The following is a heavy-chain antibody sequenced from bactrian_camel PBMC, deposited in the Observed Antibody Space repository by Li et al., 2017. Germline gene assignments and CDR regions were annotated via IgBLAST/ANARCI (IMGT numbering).Heavy chain of an antibody. CDR2: IDPNGDT. CDR1: GFTFDAYS. J-gene: IGHJ4*01. D-gene: IGHD5*01. Sequence: VQLVESGGGLVQPGGSLRLSCVGSGFTFDAYSMGWIRQASGKGLEWVSAIDPNGDTYYAASVRGQFTISRDNAHNTVYLQMNSVKPEDAAVYYCAKDHGGAGWVTNFWGQGTQVTVS. CDR3: AKDHGGAGWVTNF. V-gene: IGHV3-1*01.